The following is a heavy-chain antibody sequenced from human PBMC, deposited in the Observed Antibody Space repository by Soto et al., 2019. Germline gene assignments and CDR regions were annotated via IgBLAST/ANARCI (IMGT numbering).Heavy chain of an antibody. Sequence: PSETLSLTCNVSGGSISKFYWAWIRKTAGNGLEWMGRVYATGTTDYNPSLRSRVAMSVDISKKTFSLRLRPVTGEDSGVYYCVRDGSKSLRDWFDPWGQGILVTVSS. J-gene: IGHJ5*02. CDR1: GGSISKFY. CDR3: VRDGSKSLRDWFDP. CDR2: VYATGTT. V-gene: IGHV4-4*07.